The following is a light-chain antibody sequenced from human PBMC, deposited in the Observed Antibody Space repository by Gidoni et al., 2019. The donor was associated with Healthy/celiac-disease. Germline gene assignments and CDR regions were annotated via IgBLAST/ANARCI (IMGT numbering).Light chain of an antibody. CDR2: AAS. CDR1: QSITSY. CDR3: QQSYTTPRVT. Sequence: DIQMTPSPFSLSASVGDRVTITCRASQSITSYFNWYQQKPGKAPKLLIYAASSLQSGVPSRFSGSGSGTDFTLTISSMQPEDFATYYCQQSYTTPRVTFGQGTKLEIK. V-gene: IGKV1-39*01. J-gene: IGKJ2*01.